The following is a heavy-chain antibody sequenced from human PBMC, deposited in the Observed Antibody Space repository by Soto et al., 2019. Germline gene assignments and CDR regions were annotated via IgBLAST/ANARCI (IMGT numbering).Heavy chain of an antibody. J-gene: IGHJ4*02. CDR3: ARVPTYSSGWDYYFDY. V-gene: IGHV4-38-2*01. Sequence: SETLSLTCGVSGYSISSGYYWGWIRQPPGKGLEWIGSIYHSGSTYYNPSLKSRVTISVDTSKNQFSLKLSSVTAADTAVYYCARVPTYSSGWDYYFDYWGQGTLVTVSS. CDR2: IYHSGST. CDR1: GYSISSGYY. D-gene: IGHD6-19*01.